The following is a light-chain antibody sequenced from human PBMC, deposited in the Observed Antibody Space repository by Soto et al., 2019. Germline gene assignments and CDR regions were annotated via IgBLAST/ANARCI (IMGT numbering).Light chain of an antibody. V-gene: IGKV1-39*01. CDR3: QQTYSVPFT. Sequence: DMPMTQSPSSLSASVGDRVTITCRASQDINNFLNWYQQKPGNAPRLLIYFASNLESGVPSRFRGGGSGTVFTLTISGLQADDFATYFCQQTYSVPFTFGPGTKVDVK. J-gene: IGKJ3*01. CDR1: QDINNF. CDR2: FAS.